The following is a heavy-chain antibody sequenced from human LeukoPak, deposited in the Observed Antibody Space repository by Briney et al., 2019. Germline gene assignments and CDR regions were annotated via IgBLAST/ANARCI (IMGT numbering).Heavy chain of an antibody. V-gene: IGHV3-48*04. D-gene: IGHD2-2*01. CDR3: ATPPLCSSTSCKYSKRDY. CDR1: GFTFSIYS. J-gene: IGHJ4*02. Sequence: GGSLRLSCAASGFTFSIYSMNWVRQAPGKGLEWVSYITSDSTTIHYADSVKGRFTISRDNAKNSLYLQMNSLRAEDTAVYYCATPPLCSSTSCKYSKRDYWGQGTLVTVSS. CDR2: ITSDSTTI.